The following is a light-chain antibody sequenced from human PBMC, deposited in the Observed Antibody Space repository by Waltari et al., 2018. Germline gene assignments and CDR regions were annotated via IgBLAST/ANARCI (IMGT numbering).Light chain of an antibody. CDR2: GAS. CDR3: QHHVRLPAT. J-gene: IGKJ1*01. V-gene: IGKV3-20*01. Sequence: IVLTQSPGTLSLSHGERATLSCRASQSVGKYLAWYQQKPGQAPRLLIYGASSRAAGIPDRFSGSGSGADFSLTISRLEPEDFAVYYCQHHVRLPATFGQGTKVE. CDR1: QSVGKY.